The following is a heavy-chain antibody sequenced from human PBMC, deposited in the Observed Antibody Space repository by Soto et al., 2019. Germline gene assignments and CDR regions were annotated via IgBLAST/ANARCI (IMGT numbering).Heavy chain of an antibody. D-gene: IGHD3-3*01. J-gene: IGHJ3*02. Sequence: SETLSLTCAVSSGSISSSNWWSWVRQHPGKGLEWIGYIYYSGSTYYNPSLKSRVTISVDTSKNQFSLKLSSVTAADTAVYYCARDSTNYDFWSAFDAFDIWGQGTMVTVSS. V-gene: IGHV4-31*11. CDR2: IYYSGST. CDR3: ARDSTNYDFWSAFDAFDI. CDR1: SGSISSSNW.